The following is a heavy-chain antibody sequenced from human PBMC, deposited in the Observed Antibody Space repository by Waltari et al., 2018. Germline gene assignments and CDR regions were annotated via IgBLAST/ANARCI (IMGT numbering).Heavy chain of an antibody. Sequence: EVQLLESGGGLVQPGGSLRLSCAAAGFTFSDFWMHWVRQAPGEGLVWRSRVNGEWASTTCADSLKGRFTVARDNARKTMFLQMTSLIAEDTAVYYCARDEDNYYDSSGYIKHWGQGALVTVSS. D-gene: IGHD3-22*01. CDR3: ARDEDNYYDSSGYIKH. CDR1: GFTFSDFW. J-gene: IGHJ4*02. CDR2: VNGEWAST. V-gene: IGHV3-74*03.